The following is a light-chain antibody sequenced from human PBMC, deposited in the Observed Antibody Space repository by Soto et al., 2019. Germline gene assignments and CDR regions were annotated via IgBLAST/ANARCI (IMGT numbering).Light chain of an antibody. Sequence: QSVLTQPPSVSGAPGQSVTISCTGSSSNIGADYDVHWYQQVPGAAPNLLIYGNNNRPSGVPDRFSGSKSGTSASLAITGLQAEDEADYYCQSYDSSLSGFYVFGTGTKVTVL. V-gene: IGLV1-40*01. J-gene: IGLJ1*01. CDR2: GNN. CDR1: SSNIGADYD. CDR3: QSYDSSLSGFYV.